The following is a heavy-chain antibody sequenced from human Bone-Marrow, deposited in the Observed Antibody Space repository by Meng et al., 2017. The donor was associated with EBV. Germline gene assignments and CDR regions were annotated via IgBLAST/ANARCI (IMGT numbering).Heavy chain of an antibody. CDR1: GFSFNTYG. J-gene: IGHJ5*01. V-gene: IGHV3-23*01. CDR3: AKSRGWDLLAWLDS. Sequence: EVQLLESGGALVQPXGSLRLSCTVSGFSFNTYGVAWVRQAPGKGPEWVAGIGGSGGIINYADSVKGRFTISTDKSKNTLFLQMNSLRVEDTAIYYCAKSRGWDLLAWLDSWGHGTLVTVSA. CDR2: IGGSGGII. D-gene: IGHD2-15*01.